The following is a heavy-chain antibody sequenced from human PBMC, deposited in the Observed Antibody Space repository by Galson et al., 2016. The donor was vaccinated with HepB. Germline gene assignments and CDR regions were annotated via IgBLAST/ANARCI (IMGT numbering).Heavy chain of an antibody. CDR1: GFTFSSYA. J-gene: IGHJ4*02. CDR3: AKGQGLIDY. CDR2: ISGSGGTT. V-gene: IGHV3-23*01. Sequence: SLRLSCAASGFTFSSYAMSWVRQAPGKRLEWVSVISGSGGTTYYADSVKGRFTISRDNSKSTLYLQMNSLRVEDTALYYCAKGQGLIDYWGQGTLVTVSS.